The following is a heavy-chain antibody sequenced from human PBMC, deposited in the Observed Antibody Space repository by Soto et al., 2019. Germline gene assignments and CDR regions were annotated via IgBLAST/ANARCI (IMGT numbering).Heavy chain of an antibody. CDR2: IIPIFGTA. D-gene: IGHD3-22*01. J-gene: IGHJ4*02. CDR3: AREQDYYDSSGYYYGAPFDY. V-gene: IGHV1-69*13. Sequence: SVKVSCKASGCTFSSYAISWVRQAPGQGLEWMGGIIPIFGTANYAQKFQGRVTITADESTSTAYMELSSLRSEDTAVYYCAREQDYYDSSGYYYGAPFDYWGQGTPVTVSS. CDR1: GCTFSSYA.